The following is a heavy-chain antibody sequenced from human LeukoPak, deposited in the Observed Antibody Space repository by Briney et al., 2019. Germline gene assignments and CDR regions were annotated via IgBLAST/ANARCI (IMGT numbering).Heavy chain of an antibody. CDR1: GGSFSGYY. D-gene: IGHD2-15*01. Sequence: SETLSLTCAVYGGSFSGYYWSWIRQPPMKGLEWIGEINHSGSTDYNPSRKSRVTISVDTSKNQFSLKLTSVTAADTAVYYCARGRLTYCSGGSCQRNWFDPWGQGTLVTVSS. V-gene: IGHV4-34*01. CDR3: ARGRLTYCSGGSCQRNWFDP. J-gene: IGHJ5*02. CDR2: INHSGST.